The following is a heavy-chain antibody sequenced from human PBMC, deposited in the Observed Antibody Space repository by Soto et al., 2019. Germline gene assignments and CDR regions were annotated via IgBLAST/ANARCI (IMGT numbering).Heavy chain of an antibody. V-gene: IGHV3-30*18. D-gene: IGHD6-19*01. J-gene: IGHJ4*02. CDR1: GFTFSSYG. Sequence: GGSLRLSCAASGFTFSSYGMHWVRQAPGKGLEWVAVISYDGYNTYYADSVKGRFTISRDSSKNTLYLQMNSLRAEDTAVYYCAKGREQWLVRISFDYWGQGTLVTVSS. CDR3: AKGREQWLVRISFDY. CDR2: ISYDGYNT.